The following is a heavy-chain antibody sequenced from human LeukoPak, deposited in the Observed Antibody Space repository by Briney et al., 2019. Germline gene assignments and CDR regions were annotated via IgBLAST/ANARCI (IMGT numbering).Heavy chain of an antibody. V-gene: IGHV4-38-2*02. J-gene: IGHJ5*02. Sequence: SETLSLTCTVSGYSLSSGYYWGWIRQPPGKGLEWIGSIYYSGSTYYNPSLQSRVTISVDTSKNQLSLNLGSVTAADTAVYFCARVHNCFDPWGRGTLVTVSS. CDR1: GYSLSSGYY. CDR2: IYYSGST. CDR3: ARVHNCFDP.